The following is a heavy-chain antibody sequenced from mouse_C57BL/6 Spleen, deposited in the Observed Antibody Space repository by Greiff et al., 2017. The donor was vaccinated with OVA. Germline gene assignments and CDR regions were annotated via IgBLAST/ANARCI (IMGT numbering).Heavy chain of an antibody. V-gene: IGHV1-15*01. CDR3: TYFDV. J-gene: IGHJ1*03. CDR1: GYTFTNYE. CDR2: IDPETGGT. Sequence: QVQLQQSGAELVRPGASVTLSCKASGYTFTNYEMHWVKQTPVHGLEWIGAIDPETGGTTYNQKFKGKAILTADKYSSTAYMELRSLTSEDSAVYYATYFDVWGTGTTVTVSS.